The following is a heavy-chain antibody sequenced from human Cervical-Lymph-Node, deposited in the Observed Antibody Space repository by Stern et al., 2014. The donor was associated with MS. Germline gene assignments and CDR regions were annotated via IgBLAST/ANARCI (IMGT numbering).Heavy chain of an antibody. CDR1: GYSFNNQW. J-gene: IGHJ4*02. V-gene: IGHV5-51*01. Sequence: EQLVQSGAEVKKTGESLKISCQASGYSFNNQWIAWVRQTPGEGLEWMGIIYPDDSDTRYWPSFQGQVTISADKSSSVAYLQWRRLKTSDTAIYFCAIRRSGFYYFDSWGQGTLVTVSS. D-gene: IGHD3-22*01. CDR2: IYPDDSDT. CDR3: AIRRSGFYYFDS.